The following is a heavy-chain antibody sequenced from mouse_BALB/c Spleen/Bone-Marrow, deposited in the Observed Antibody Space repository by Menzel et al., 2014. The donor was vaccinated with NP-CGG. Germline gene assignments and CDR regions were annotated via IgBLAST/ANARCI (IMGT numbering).Heavy chain of an antibody. V-gene: IGHV14-3*02. CDR3: VRPFFYYLFFDY. J-gene: IGHJ2*01. D-gene: IGHD2-1*01. CDR1: GFNIKDTY. CDR2: IDPANGNT. Sequence: EVQLQQSGAELVKPGASVKLSCTASGFNIKDTYMHWVKQRPEQGLEWIGRIDPANGNTKYDPKFQGKATVTADTSSNTAYLQLSSLTSEDTAVYYCVRPFFYYLFFDYWGQGTTLTVSS.